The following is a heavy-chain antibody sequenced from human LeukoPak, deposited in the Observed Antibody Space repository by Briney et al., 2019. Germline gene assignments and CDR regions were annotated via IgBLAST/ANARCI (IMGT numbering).Heavy chain of an antibody. CDR1: GFTFSSYA. J-gene: IGHJ6*03. Sequence: TGGSLRLSCAASGFTFSSYAMSWVRQAPGKGLEWVSGISGSDGTTYYADSVKGRFTISRDNSKNTLYLQMNSLRAEDTAVYYCAKANQRCNGGWYPLGCYYYYMDVWGKGTTVTVSS. D-gene: IGHD6-19*01. CDR3: AKANQRCNGGWYPLGCYYYYMDV. CDR2: ISGSDGTT. V-gene: IGHV3-23*01.